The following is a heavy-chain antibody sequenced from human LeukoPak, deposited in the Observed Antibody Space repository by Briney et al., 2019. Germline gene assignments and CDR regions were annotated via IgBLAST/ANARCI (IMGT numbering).Heavy chain of an antibody. J-gene: IGHJ6*02. Sequence: GGSLRLSCAASGFTFSSYAMHWVRQAPGKGLEWVSYISSSGSTIYYADSVKGRFTISRDNAKNSLYLQMNSLRAEDTAVYYCARDWYCSSTSCYAVDYYYYYGMDVWGQGTTVTVSS. CDR3: ARDWYCSSTSCYAVDYYYYYGMDV. D-gene: IGHD2-2*01. CDR2: ISSSGSTI. V-gene: IGHV3-48*04. CDR1: GFTFSSYA.